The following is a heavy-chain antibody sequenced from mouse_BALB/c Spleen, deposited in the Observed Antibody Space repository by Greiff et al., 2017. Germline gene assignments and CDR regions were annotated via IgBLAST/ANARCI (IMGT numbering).Heavy chain of an antibody. Sequence: QVQLKESGPGLVAPSQSLSITCTVSGFSLTGYGVNWVRQPPGKGLEWLGMIWGDGSTDYNSALKSRLSISKDNSKSQVFLKMNSLQTDDTARYYCARGGGLGRKGDAMDYWGQGTSVTVSS. J-gene: IGHJ4*01. CDR2: IWGDGST. CDR1: GFSLTGYG. CDR3: ARGGGLGRKGDAMDY. V-gene: IGHV2-6-7*01. D-gene: IGHD4-1*01.